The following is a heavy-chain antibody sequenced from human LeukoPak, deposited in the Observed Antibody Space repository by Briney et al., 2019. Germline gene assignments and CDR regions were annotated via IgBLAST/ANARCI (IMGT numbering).Heavy chain of an antibody. CDR1: GYSFNSGYY. CDR3: AKQRGATPYYFAY. D-gene: IGHD1-26*01. J-gene: IGHJ4*02. Sequence: SETLSLTCTVSGYSFNSGYYWGWIRQAPGKGLEWIGNIHHSGSTYYNPSLKSRVTISVDSSNNEFSLKLNYVTAADTAVYYCAKQRGATPYYFAYWGQGTLVTVSS. CDR2: IHHSGST. V-gene: IGHV4-38-2*02.